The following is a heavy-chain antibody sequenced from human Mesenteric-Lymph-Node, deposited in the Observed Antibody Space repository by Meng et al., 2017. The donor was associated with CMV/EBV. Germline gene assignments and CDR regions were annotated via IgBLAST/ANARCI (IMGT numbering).Heavy chain of an antibody. Sequence: GGSLRLSCEASGFTFSSYNMNWVRQAPGKGLEWISSIFVTGTYINYADSVKGRFTISRDNAKSSLHLQMNNLRAEDTAVHYCARDSSSGYYYGMDVWGQGTTVTVSS. CDR2: IFVTGTYI. CDR3: ARDSSSGYYYGMDV. D-gene: IGHD3-22*01. CDR1: GFTFSSYN. J-gene: IGHJ6*02. V-gene: IGHV3-21*01.